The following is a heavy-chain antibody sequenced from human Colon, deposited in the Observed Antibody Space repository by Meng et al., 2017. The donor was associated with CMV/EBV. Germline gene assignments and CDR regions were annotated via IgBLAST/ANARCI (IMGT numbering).Heavy chain of an antibody. CDR1: GFSFITDKAG. D-gene: IGHD5-12*01. Sequence: QLTLNESRPTLVKPTQTLTLTCTFSGFSFITDKAGVGWIRHPPGKALEWLGFIYWDDDTRYSPSLKTRLTITRDTSKNQVILTMTNMDPADTATYYCVRRSYSGQDDYWGQGALVTVSS. CDR2: IYWDDDT. J-gene: IGHJ4*02. CDR3: VRRSYSGQDDY. V-gene: IGHV2-5*02.